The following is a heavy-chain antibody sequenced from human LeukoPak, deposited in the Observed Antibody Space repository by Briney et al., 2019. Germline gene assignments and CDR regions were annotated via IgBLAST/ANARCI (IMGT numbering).Heavy chain of an antibody. V-gene: IGHV3-48*03. D-gene: IGHD3-10*01. CDR3: ARVFIIRDTESY. J-gene: IGHJ4*02. Sequence: GGSLRLSCAASGFTFSNYEMHWVRQAPGKGLEWVSYISSSGSTKYYADSVKGRFTISRDNAKNSLYLQMNSLRAEDTAVYYCARVFIIRDTESYWGQGTRVTVSS. CDR1: GFTFSNYE. CDR2: ISSSGSTK.